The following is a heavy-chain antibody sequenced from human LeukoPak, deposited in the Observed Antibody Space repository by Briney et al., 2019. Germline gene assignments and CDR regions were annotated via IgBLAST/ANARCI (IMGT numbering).Heavy chain of an antibody. Sequence: SETLSLTCAVYGGSFSGYYWSWIRQPPGKGREWIGEIDHSGSTNYNPSLKSRVTISVDTSKNQFSLKLRSVTAADTAVYYCARTALSDSSGYHDYWGQGTLVTVSS. CDR3: ARTALSDSSGYHDY. J-gene: IGHJ4*02. CDR2: IDHSGST. CDR1: GGSFSGYY. V-gene: IGHV4-34*01. D-gene: IGHD3-22*01.